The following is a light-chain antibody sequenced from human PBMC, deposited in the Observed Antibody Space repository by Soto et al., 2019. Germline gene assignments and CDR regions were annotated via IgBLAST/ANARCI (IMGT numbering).Light chain of an antibody. CDR2: AAS. Sequence: DIQMTQSPSSLSASVGDRVTITCRASQSISTYLSWYQQKPGKAPNLLIYAASSLQSGVPSRFSGSGSGTDFTLTISSLQPEDFATYYCQHSSSFGGGTKVEI. CDR3: QHSSS. V-gene: IGKV1-39*01. J-gene: IGKJ4*01. CDR1: QSISTY.